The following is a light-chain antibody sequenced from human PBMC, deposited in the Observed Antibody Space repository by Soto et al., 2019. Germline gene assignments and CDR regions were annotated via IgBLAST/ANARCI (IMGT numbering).Light chain of an antibody. V-gene: IGKV3-11*01. CDR3: QQRSNWPPKYT. CDR1: QSFSSY. Sequence: IVLTQSSATLSLYPGERATLSCRASQSFSSYLAWYQQKPGQAPRLLIYDASNRATGIPARFSGSGSGTDFTLTISSLEPEDFAVYYCQQRSNWPPKYTFGQGTKLEIK. CDR2: DAS. J-gene: IGKJ2*01.